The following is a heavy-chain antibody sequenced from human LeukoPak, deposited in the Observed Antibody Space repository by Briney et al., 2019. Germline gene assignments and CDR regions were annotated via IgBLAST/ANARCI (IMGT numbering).Heavy chain of an antibody. D-gene: IGHD2-15*01. CDR1: GFSVSSDY. Sequence: GGSLRLSCAASGFSVSSDYMSWVRQAPGKGLEWVSVFYSGGSTYYADSVKGRFTISRDNSKNTLYLQMNSLRAEDTAVYYCAKGPVVTFDIWGQGTMVTVSS. CDR2: FYSGGST. V-gene: IGHV3-53*01. CDR3: AKGPVVTFDI. J-gene: IGHJ3*02.